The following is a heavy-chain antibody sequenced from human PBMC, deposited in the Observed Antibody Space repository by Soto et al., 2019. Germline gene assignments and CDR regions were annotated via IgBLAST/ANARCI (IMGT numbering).Heavy chain of an antibody. CDR3: ARDRYSSSFRSWQQLVYEDWFDP. CDR1: GFTFSSYA. D-gene: IGHD6-6*01. Sequence: LRLSCAASGFTFSSYAMHWVRQAPGKGLEWVAVISYDGSNKYYADSVKGRFTISRDNSKNTLYLQMNSLRAEDTAVYYCARDRYSSSFRSWQQLVYEDWFDPWGQGTLVTVSS. J-gene: IGHJ5*02. CDR2: ISYDGSNK. V-gene: IGHV3-30-3*01.